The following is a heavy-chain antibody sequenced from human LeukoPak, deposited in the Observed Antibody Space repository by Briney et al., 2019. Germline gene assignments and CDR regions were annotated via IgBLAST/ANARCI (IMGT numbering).Heavy chain of an antibody. CDR2: ISYDGSDK. J-gene: IGHJ4*02. CDR1: GFTFSSYA. V-gene: IGHV3-30-3*01. Sequence: GGSLRLSCAASGFTFSSYAMHWVRQAPGKGLEWVAVISYDGSDKYYADSVKGRFTISRDNSKNTLYLQMNSLRAEDTAVYYCAREYQLLFGGSDYWGQGTLVTVSS. CDR3: AREYQLLFGGSDY. D-gene: IGHD2-2*01.